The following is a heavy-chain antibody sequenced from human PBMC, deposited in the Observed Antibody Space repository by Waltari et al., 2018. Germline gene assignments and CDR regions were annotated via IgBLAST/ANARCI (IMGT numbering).Heavy chain of an antibody. CDR2: INSAGSGT. CDR3: GRREVRVTMVRGVDQ. J-gene: IGHJ4*02. D-gene: IGHD3-10*01. CDR1: GLTFSSSW. V-gene: IGHV3-74*01. Sequence: EVQLVESGGGLVQPGGSLRLSCAASGLTFSSSWMHLVRQAPGKGLVCASRINSAGSGTGYADSVKRRFTISRPNANNTLYLQMNSLRAEDTALYYCGRREVRVTMVRGVDQWGQGTLVTDSS.